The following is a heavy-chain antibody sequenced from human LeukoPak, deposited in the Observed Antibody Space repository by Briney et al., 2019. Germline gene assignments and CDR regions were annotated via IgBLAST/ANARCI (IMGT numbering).Heavy chain of an antibody. CDR2: IKNKPGGGTS. CDR3: TVVNYGSGSYPLGS. J-gene: IGHJ5*02. Sequence: RGRSLRLSCAASGFTVGHAWMSWVRQAPGKWLEFVARIKNKPGGGTSDYTAHVTCRFTISRDDSKSTLYLQMTSLKPEDTAVYYCTVVNYGSGSYPLGSWGQGTLVTVSS. CDR1: GFTVGHAW. D-gene: IGHD3-10*01. V-gene: IGHV3-15*01.